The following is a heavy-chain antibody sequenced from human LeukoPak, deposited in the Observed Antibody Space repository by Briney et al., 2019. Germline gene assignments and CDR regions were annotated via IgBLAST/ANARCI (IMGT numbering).Heavy chain of an antibody. CDR3: ASEGYDSSGYSAFDY. CDR2: INPNSGGT. D-gene: IGHD3-22*01. CDR1: GYTFTGYY. V-gene: IGHV1-2*02. J-gene: IGHJ4*02. Sequence: ASVKVSFKASGYTFTGYYMHWVRQAPGQGLEWMGWINPNSGGTNYAQKFQGRVTMTRDTSISTAYMELSRLRSDDTAVYYCASEGYDSSGYSAFDYWGQGTLVTVSS.